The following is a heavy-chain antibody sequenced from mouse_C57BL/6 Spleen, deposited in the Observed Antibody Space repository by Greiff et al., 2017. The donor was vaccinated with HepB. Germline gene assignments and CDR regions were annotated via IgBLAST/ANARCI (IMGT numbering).Heavy chain of an antibody. D-gene: IGHD2-1*01. CDR1: GYTFTDYY. CDR2: INPYNGGT. J-gene: IGHJ2*01. V-gene: IGHV1-19*01. Sequence: EVQLQQSGPVLVKPGASVKMSCKASGYTFTDYYMNWVKQSHGKSLEWIGVINPYNGGTSYNQKFKGKATLTVDKSSSTAYMELNSLTSEDSAVYYCARGRDGNFYVDYWGQGTTLTVSS. CDR3: ARGRDGNFYVDY.